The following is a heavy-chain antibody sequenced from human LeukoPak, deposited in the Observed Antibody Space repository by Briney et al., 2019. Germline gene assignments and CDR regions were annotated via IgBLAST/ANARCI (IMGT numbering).Heavy chain of an antibody. CDR1: GGSISSYY. V-gene: IGHV4-4*09. Sequence: SETLSLTCTVSGGSISSYYWSWIRQPPGKRLEWIGYIYTSGSTNYNPSLKSRVTISVDTSKNQFSLKLSSVTAADTAVYYCARHSPEYDSSGYYQGWFFDYWGQGTLVTVSS. J-gene: IGHJ4*02. D-gene: IGHD3-22*01. CDR2: IYTSGST. CDR3: ARHSPEYDSSGYYQGWFFDY.